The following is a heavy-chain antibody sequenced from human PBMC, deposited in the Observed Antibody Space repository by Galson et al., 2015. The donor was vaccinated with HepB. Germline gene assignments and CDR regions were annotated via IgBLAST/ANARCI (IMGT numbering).Heavy chain of an antibody. V-gene: IGHV1-58*02. CDR2: IVVGSGNT. Sequence: SVKVSCKASGFTFTSSAMQWVRQARGQRLEWKGWIVVGSGNTNYAQKFQERVTITRDMSTSTAYMELSSLRSEGTAVYYCAAVSGFLEWSYYMDVWGKGTTVTVSS. CDR3: AAVSGFLEWSYYMDV. D-gene: IGHD3-3*01. J-gene: IGHJ6*03. CDR1: GFTFTSSA.